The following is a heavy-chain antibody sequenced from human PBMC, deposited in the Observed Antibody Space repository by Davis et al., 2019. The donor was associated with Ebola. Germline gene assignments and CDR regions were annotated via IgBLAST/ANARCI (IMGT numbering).Heavy chain of an antibody. Sequence: GGSLRLSCAASGFTFSTYAMHWVRQAPGRGLEWVAVISYDGSNKYYADSVKGRSTISRDNSKNTVDLQMNILRAEDTAVYYCARDPSTTVVTRIFDYWGQGTLVTVSS. D-gene: IGHD4-23*01. V-gene: IGHV3-30*04. J-gene: IGHJ4*02. CDR1: GFTFSTYA. CDR2: ISYDGSNK. CDR3: ARDPSTTVVTRIFDY.